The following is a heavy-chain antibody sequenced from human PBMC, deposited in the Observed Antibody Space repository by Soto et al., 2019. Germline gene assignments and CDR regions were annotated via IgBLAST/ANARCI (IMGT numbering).Heavy chain of an antibody. CDR2: ISGSGGST. J-gene: IGHJ4*02. V-gene: IGHV3-23*01. D-gene: IGHD5-12*01. CDR3: AKDSGYDPEGGY. CDR1: GFTFSSYA. Sequence: EVQLLESGGGLVQPGGSLRLSCAASGFTFSSYAMSWVRQAPGKGLEWVSAISGSGGSTYYTDSVKGRFTISRDNSKNTLYLQMNGLRAEDTAVNYCAKDSGYDPEGGYWGQGTLVTVSS.